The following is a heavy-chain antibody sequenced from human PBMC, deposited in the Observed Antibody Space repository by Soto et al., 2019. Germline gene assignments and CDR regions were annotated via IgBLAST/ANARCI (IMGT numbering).Heavy chain of an antibody. CDR1: GGSLSDNY. D-gene: IGHD2-21*01. Sequence: QVHLQQCGAGLLKPSETLSLTCAVYGGSLSDNYWNCLRQSTGKGLEWIGKINHAGNTNYNPSIRGRVIISVDTAQMQLSLNLKSVSAADTAVYYCARGRGEFDPWGQGTPVTVAS. CDR2: INHAGNT. CDR3: ARGRGEFDP. J-gene: IGHJ5*02. V-gene: IGHV4-34*01.